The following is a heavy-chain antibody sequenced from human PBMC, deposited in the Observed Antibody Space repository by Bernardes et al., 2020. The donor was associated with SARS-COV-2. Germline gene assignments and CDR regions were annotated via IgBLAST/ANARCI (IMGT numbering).Heavy chain of an antibody. J-gene: IGHJ4*02. Sequence: SETLSLTCTVSGGSISGHYWSWIRQPPGKGLEWIGYTHYSGTTKYNPSLKSRVTISVDTSKNQFSLKLSSVTAADTAVYYCARYSTSWYYYFDHWGQGTLVTVSS. CDR1: GGSISGHY. CDR3: ARYSTSWYYYFDH. V-gene: IGHV4-59*11. CDR2: THYSGTT. D-gene: IGHD6-13*01.